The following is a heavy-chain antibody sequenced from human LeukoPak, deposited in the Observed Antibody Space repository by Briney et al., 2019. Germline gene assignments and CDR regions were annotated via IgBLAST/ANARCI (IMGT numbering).Heavy chain of an antibody. Sequence: PGGSLRLSCAASGFTFSVYSMNWVRRAPGKGLEWVSSISSSSSYIYYADSVKGRFTISRDNAKNTLYLQMNSLRAEDTAVYYCAKQDDILHAFDIWGQGTMVTVSS. J-gene: IGHJ3*02. D-gene: IGHD1-1*01. V-gene: IGHV3-21*01. CDR1: GFTFSVYS. CDR2: ISSSSSYI. CDR3: AKQDDILHAFDI.